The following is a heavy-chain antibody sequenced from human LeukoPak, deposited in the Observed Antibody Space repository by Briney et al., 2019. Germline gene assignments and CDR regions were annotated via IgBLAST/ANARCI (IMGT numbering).Heavy chain of an antibody. V-gene: IGHV4-59*02. CDR1: GGSVSGYY. J-gene: IGHJ4*02. D-gene: IGHD5-24*01. Sequence: SETLSLTCVVSGGSVSGYYWGWIRQPPGRGLEWIGYVYYSGSTNYNPSFKSRITISVDTSRNQFSLQLSSVTAADTAVYYCARAWLQHAGFDYWGQGTLVTVSS. CDR3: ARAWLQHAGFDY. CDR2: VYYSGST.